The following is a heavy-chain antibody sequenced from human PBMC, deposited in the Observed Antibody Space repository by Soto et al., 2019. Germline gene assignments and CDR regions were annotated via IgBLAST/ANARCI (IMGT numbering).Heavy chain of an antibody. CDR2: INTNSHYI. CDR3: ARNVPGANSPFEY. J-gene: IGHJ4*02. Sequence: PVGSLRLSCAASGFTFSTYSMNWVRQAPGKGLEWVSSINTNSHYIYYADSLKGRFSISRDNAENSLYLQMNSLRAEDTAVYYCARNVPGANSPFEYWGRGTLVTVS. CDR1: GFTFSTYS. D-gene: IGHD2-2*01. V-gene: IGHV3-21*01.